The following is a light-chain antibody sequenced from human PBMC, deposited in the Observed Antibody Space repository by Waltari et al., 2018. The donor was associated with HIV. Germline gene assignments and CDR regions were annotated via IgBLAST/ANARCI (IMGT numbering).Light chain of an antibody. Sequence: DIQMTQSPSSLSASVGDRVTITCQASQDISSYLHWYQQKPGKAPKLLIYDASNLETGVRSRFSGSGSGTDFTFTISSLQPEDIATYYCQQYDNLLTFGGGTKVEIK. CDR2: DAS. CDR3: QQYDNLLT. J-gene: IGKJ4*01. V-gene: IGKV1-33*01. CDR1: QDISSY.